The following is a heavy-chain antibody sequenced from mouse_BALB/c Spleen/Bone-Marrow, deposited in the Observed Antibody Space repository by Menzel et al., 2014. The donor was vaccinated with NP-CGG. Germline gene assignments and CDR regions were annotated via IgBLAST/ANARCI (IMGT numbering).Heavy chain of an antibody. J-gene: IGHJ1*01. D-gene: IGHD2-4*01. V-gene: IGHV14-3*02. CDR2: IDPANGNT. CDR3: ATMITDWYFDV. Sequence: EVQLVESGAELVKPGAPVKLSCTASGFNIKDTYMHWVKQRPEQGLEWIGRIDPANGNTKYDPKFQGKATITADTSSNTAYLQLSSLTSEDTAVYYCATMITDWYFDVWGAGTTVTVSS. CDR1: GFNIKDTY.